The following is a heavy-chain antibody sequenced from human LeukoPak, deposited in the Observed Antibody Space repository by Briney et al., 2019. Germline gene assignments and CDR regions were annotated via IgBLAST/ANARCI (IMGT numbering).Heavy chain of an antibody. V-gene: IGHV3-21*01. CDR2: ISSSSSYI. D-gene: IGHD2-2*01. CDR3: ARDPSCSSTSCSDY. J-gene: IGHJ4*02. Sequence: GSLRLSCVASGFTFSSYSMNWVRQAPGKGLEWASSISSSSSYIYSADSVKGRFTISRDNAKNSLYLQMNSLRAEDTAVYYCARDPSCSSTSCSDYWGQGTRVTVSS. CDR1: GFTFSSYS.